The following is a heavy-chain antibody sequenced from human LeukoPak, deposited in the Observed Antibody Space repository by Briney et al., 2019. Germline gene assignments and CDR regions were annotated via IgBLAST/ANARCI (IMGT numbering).Heavy chain of an antibody. CDR2: IYHSGST. D-gene: IGHD3-22*01. CDR1: GGSISSSNW. CDR3: ARGGYYYDFPLDY. J-gene: IGHJ4*02. Sequence: PSETLSLTCAVSGGSISSSNWWSWVRQPPGKGLEWIGEIYHSGSTNYNPSLKSRVTISVDKSKNQFSLKLSSVTAADTAVYYCARGGYYYDFPLDYWGQGTLVTVSS. V-gene: IGHV4-4*02.